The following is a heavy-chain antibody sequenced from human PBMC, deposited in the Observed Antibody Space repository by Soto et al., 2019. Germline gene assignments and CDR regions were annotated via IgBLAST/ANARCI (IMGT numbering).Heavy chain of an antibody. CDR2: ISAYNGNT. J-gene: IGHJ4*02. V-gene: IGHV1-18*04. D-gene: IGHD1-7*01. Sequence: ASVKVSCKASGYTFTSYGISWVRQAPGQGLEWMGWISAYNGNTNYAQKLQGRVSMTTDTSTSTAYMETRSLSSEDTAESFRSRGVELYWFDYWGQGTLVTVSS. CDR3: SRGVELYWFDY. CDR1: GYTFTSYG.